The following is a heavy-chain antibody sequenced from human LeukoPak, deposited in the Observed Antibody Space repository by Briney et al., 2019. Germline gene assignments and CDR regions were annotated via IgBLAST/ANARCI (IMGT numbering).Heavy chain of an antibody. CDR2: ISSSSSDI. V-gene: IGHV3-21*01. CDR3: ARDSLPLWFGESFPFDY. D-gene: IGHD3-10*01. J-gene: IGHJ4*02. Sequence: PGGSLXLSCAASGFTFSSYSMNWVRQAPGKGLEWVSSISSSSSDIYYADSVKGRFTISRDNAKNSLYLQMNSLRAEDTAVYYCARDSLPLWFGESFPFDYWGQGTLVTVSS. CDR1: GFTFSSYS.